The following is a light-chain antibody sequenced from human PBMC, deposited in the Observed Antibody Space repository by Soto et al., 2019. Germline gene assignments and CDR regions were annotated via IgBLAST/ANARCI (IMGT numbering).Light chain of an antibody. J-gene: IGKJ1*01. Sequence: EIVLTPSPDALCLSQGDRAPLSCRASQSISSRYLAWYQQKPGQAPRLLMYGVSSRATGTPDRFSGSGSGTDFTLTISRLEPEDFAVYHRQQYDCSPTFGQGTKVDI. CDR2: GVS. V-gene: IGKV3-20*01. CDR1: QSISSRY. CDR3: QQYDCSPT.